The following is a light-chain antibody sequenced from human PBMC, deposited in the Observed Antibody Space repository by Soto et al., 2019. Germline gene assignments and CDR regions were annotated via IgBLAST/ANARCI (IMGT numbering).Light chain of an antibody. CDR2: GAS. Sequence: EIVLTQSPGTLSLSPGERATLSCRASQSVSSSYLAWYQQKPGQAPRLLIYGASSRATGIPDRFSGSGSGTDLTITISSLEHEDFAVYYCQQDDSSPKKFGQGTKV. CDR1: QSVSSSY. J-gene: IGKJ1*01. CDR3: QQDDSSPKK. V-gene: IGKV3-20*01.